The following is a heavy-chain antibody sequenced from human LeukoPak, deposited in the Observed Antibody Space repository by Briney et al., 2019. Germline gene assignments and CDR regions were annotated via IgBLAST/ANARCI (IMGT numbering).Heavy chain of an antibody. D-gene: IGHD4-17*01. CDR2: IYYSGST. V-gene: IGHV4-31*03. CDR3: ARSTVTAPGWYFDL. CDR1: GGSISSGGYY. Sequence: SETLSLTCTVSGGSISSGGYYWSWIRQHPGKGLEWIGYIYYSGSTYYNPSLKSRVTVSVDTSKNQFSLKLSSVTAADTAVYYCARSTVTAPGWYFDLWGRGTLVTVSS. J-gene: IGHJ2*01.